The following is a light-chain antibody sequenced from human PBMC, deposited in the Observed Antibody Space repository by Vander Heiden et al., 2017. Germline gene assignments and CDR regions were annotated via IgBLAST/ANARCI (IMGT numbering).Light chain of an antibody. Sequence: EIVMTQSPATLSVPPGERATLSCRASQSVSSNLAWYQHKPGQAPRLLIYGASTRATGIPARFSGSGSGTEFTLTISSLQSVDFAVYYCQQYNNWWTFGQGTKVEIK. CDR2: GAS. V-gene: IGKV3-15*01. CDR1: QSVSSN. CDR3: QQYNNWWT. J-gene: IGKJ1*01.